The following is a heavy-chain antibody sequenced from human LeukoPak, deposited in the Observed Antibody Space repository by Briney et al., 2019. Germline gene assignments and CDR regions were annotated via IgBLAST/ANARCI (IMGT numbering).Heavy chain of an antibody. CDR3: AKVLGGNYPEYFQH. J-gene: IGHJ1*01. CDR1: GFTFSSYA. Sequence: GGSPRLSCAASGFTFSSYAMSWVRQAPGKGLEWVSAISGSGGSTYYADSVKGRFTISRDNSKSTLYLQMNSLRAEDTAVYYCAKVLGGNYPEYFQHWGQGTLVTVSS. D-gene: IGHD4-23*01. CDR2: ISGSGGST. V-gene: IGHV3-23*01.